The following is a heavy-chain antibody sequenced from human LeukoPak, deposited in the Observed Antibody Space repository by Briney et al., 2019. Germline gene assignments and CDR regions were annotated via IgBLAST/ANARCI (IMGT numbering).Heavy chain of an antibody. Sequence: GTLSLSCAASGFTFSSYEMNWVRQAPGKGLEWVSYISSSGSTIYYADSVKGRFTISRDNAKNSLYLQMNSLRAGDTAVYYCAELGITMIGGVWGKGTTVTISS. D-gene: IGHD3-10*02. CDR1: GFTFSSYE. V-gene: IGHV3-48*03. CDR3: AELGITMIGGV. CDR2: ISSSGSTI. J-gene: IGHJ6*04.